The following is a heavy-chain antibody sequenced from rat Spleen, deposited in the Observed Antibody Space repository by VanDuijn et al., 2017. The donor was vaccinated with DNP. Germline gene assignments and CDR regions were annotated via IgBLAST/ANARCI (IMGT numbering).Heavy chain of an antibody. CDR2: ISYDGSST. CDR3: ARHYNSGYYVDY. V-gene: IGHV5-7*01. Sequence: EVQLVESGGGLVQPGRSLKLSCAASGFTFSDYNMAWVRQAPKKGLEWVATISYDGSSTYYRDSVKGRFTISRDNAKSTLYLQMDSLRSEDTATYYCARHYNSGYYVDYWGQGVMVTVSS. J-gene: IGHJ2*01. D-gene: IGHD4-3*01. CDR1: GFTFSDYN.